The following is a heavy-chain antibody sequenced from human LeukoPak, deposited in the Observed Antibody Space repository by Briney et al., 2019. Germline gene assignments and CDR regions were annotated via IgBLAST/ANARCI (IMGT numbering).Heavy chain of an antibody. Sequence: ASVKVSCKASGGTFSSYAISWVRQAPGQGLEWMGGIIPIFGTANYAQKFQGRVTITTDESTSTAYMELSSQRSEDTAVYYCARGNIVVVPARNYYYYYYMDVWGKGTTVTVSS. V-gene: IGHV1-69*05. CDR3: ARGNIVVVPARNYYYYYYMDV. CDR2: IIPIFGTA. CDR1: GGTFSSYA. D-gene: IGHD2-2*01. J-gene: IGHJ6*03.